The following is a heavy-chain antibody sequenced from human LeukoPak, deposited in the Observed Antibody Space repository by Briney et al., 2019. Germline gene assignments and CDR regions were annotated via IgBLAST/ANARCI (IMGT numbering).Heavy chain of an antibody. CDR3: ARDYYDSSGYYDDAFDI. CDR2: IRAYNGNT. Sequence: ASVKVSCKASGYTFTSYGISWVRQAPGQGLEWMGWIRAYNGNTNYAQKLQGRVTMTTDTSTSTAYMELRSLRSDDTAVYYCARDYYDSSGYYDDAFDIWGQGTMVTVSS. D-gene: IGHD3-22*01. J-gene: IGHJ3*02. V-gene: IGHV1-18*01. CDR1: GYTFTSYG.